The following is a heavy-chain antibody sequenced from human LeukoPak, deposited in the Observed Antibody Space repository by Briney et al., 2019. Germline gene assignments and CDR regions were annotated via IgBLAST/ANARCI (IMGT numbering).Heavy chain of an antibody. D-gene: IGHD3-22*01. CDR1: GGSFSGYY. Sequence: SETLSLTCAVYGGSFSGYYWSWIRQPPGKGLEWIGEINHSGSTNYNPSLKSRVTISVDTSKNQFSLQLNSVTPEDTAVYYCARLNYYEADYEDYYFDYWGQGTLVTVSS. CDR2: INHSGST. V-gene: IGHV4-34*01. CDR3: ARLNYYEADYEDYYFDY. J-gene: IGHJ4*02.